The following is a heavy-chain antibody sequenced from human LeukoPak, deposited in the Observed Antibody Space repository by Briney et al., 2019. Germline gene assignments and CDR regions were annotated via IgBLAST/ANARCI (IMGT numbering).Heavy chain of an antibody. CDR1: GFSFSNYD. J-gene: IGHJ4*02. CDR3: VRGRRSYGFVH. D-gene: IGHD3-16*01. V-gene: IGHV3-13*01. Sequence: GGSLRLSCTASGFSFSNYDMHWVRQAPGKGLEWVSGLGSVGDTYYPDSVKGRFTISKETAKNSLYLQMSSLRDGDTAVYYCVRGRRSYGFVHWGQGTLVTVSS. CDR2: LGSVGDT.